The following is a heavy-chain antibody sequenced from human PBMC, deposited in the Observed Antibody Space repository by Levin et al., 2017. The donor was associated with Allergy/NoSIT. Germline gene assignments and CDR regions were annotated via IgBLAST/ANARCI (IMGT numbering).Heavy chain of an antibody. Sequence: GGSLRLSCAASGLSVSSNFMHWVRQAPGKGLEWVSAVVRGGNTYYADSVKGRFTISTDNSKNTLYLQMNSLRAEDTAVYYCARYTTGPAAYHFDYWGQGALVTVSS. CDR3: ARYTTGPAAYHFDY. D-gene: IGHD4-17*01. V-gene: IGHV3-53*01. J-gene: IGHJ4*02. CDR2: VVRGGNT. CDR1: GLSVSSNF.